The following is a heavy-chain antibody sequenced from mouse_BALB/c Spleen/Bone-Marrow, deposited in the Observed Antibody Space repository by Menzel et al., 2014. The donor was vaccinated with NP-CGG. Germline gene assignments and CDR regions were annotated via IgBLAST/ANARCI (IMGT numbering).Heavy chain of an antibody. J-gene: IGHJ3*01. Sequence: QVQLQQSGDELMKPGASVKISCKATGYTFSTYWIERVKQRPGHGLEWIGEILPGSGSTNYNEKFKGKATFTADTSSNPVYMQLSSLTSDESTVYYCASWYYASSSFSYCGQGTLFTVTA. CDR2: ILPGSGST. CDR1: GYTFSTYW. CDR3: ASWYYASSSFSY. V-gene: IGHV1-9*01. D-gene: IGHD1-1*01.